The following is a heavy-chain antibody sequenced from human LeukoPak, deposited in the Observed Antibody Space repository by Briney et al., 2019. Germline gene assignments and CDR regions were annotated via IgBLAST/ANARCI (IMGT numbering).Heavy chain of an antibody. CDR1: GFTFSSYA. Sequence: GGSLRLSCIASGFTFSSYAMSWVRQAPGKGLEWVSAISGSGVSTYYGDSVKGRFTISRDNSKNTLYLQVNSLRAEAPAVYYCSKVPSYYFDSSGYSKFDYWGQGTLVTVSS. V-gene: IGHV3-23*01. CDR2: ISGSGVST. J-gene: IGHJ4*02. D-gene: IGHD3-22*01. CDR3: SKVPSYYFDSSGYSKFDY.